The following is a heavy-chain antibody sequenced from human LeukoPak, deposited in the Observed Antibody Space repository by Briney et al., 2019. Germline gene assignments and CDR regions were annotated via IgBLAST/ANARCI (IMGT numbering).Heavy chain of an antibody. Sequence: GGTLRLSCAASGFTFSTYGMSWVRQAPGKGLEWVSSISGSGGRTYFADSVKGRFTISRDNSKNTLYLQMNSLRAEDTAIYYCARSQGPYDYWGQGTLVTVSS. CDR2: ISGSGGRT. CDR1: GFTFSTYG. CDR3: ARSQGPYDY. J-gene: IGHJ4*02. V-gene: IGHV3-23*01.